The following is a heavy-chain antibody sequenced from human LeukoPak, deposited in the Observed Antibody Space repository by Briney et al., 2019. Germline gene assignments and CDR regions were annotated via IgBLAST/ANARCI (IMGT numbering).Heavy chain of an antibody. Sequence: GESLRISCKGSGYSFTSYWISWVRQMPGKGLEWMGRIDPSDSYTNYSPSFQGHVTISADKSISTAYLQWSSLKASDTAMYYCATEYCSAGSCYSMDYWGQGTLVTVSS. D-gene: IGHD2-15*01. CDR3: ATEYCSAGSCYSMDY. CDR2: IDPSDSYT. V-gene: IGHV5-10-1*01. J-gene: IGHJ4*02. CDR1: GYSFTSYW.